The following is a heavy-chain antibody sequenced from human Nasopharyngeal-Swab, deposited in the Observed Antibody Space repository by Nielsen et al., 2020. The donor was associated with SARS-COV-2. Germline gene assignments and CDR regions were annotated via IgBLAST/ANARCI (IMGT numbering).Heavy chain of an antibody. D-gene: IGHD3-22*01. Sequence: GESLKISCAASGFTFNSYSMNWVRQAPGKGLEWVSSISSSSSYIYYADSVKGRFTISRDSAKNSLYLQMNSLRAEDTAVYYCARPQMLDSNGYYYDQYYYYYMDVWGKGTTVTVSS. CDR2: ISSSSSYI. CDR3: ARPQMLDSNGYYYDQYYYYYMDV. V-gene: IGHV3-21*01. CDR1: GFTFNSYS. J-gene: IGHJ6*03.